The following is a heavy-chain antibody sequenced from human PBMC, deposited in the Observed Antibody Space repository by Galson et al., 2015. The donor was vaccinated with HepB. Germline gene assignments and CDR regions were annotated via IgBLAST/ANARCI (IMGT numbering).Heavy chain of an antibody. CDR1: RFTFSNYW. Sequence: SLRLSCAASRFTFSNYWMDWVRQVPGKGLVWVSRINTDGSSTTYADSVKGRFTISRDNAKNTLYLQMNSLRAEDTAVYYCVRDIRREYFDFWGQGTLVTVSS. V-gene: IGHV3-74*01. D-gene: IGHD3-3*02. J-gene: IGHJ4*02. CDR3: VRDIRREYFDF. CDR2: INTDGSST.